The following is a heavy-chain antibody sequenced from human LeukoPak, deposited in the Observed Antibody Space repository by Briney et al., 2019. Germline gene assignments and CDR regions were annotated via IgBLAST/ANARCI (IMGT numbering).Heavy chain of an antibody. CDR3: ARDEGPHAFDI. J-gene: IGHJ3*02. CDR2: INTNTGNP. CDR1: GGTFSSYG. V-gene: IGHV7-4-1*02. Sequence: ASVKVSCKASGGTFSSYGISWVRQAPGQGLEWMGWINTNTGNPTYAQGFTGRFVFSLDTSVSTAYLQISSLKAEDTAVYYCARDEGPHAFDIWGQGTMVTVSS.